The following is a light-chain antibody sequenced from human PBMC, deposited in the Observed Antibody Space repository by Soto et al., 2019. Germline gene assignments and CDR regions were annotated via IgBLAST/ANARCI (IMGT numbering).Light chain of an antibody. CDR2: AAS. CDR3: QQLNSYPWT. CDR1: QGISSY. V-gene: IGKV1-9*01. J-gene: IGKJ1*01. Sequence: DIQLTQSPSFLSASVGDRVTITCRASQGISSYLAWYQQRPGKAPKLLIYAASTLQSGVPSSFSGSGSGTEFTLTISSLQPEDFATYYCQQLNSYPWTFGQGTKVEI.